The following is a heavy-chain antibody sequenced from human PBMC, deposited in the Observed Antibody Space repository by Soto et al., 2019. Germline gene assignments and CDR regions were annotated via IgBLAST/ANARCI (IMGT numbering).Heavy chain of an antibody. Sequence: PGESLKISCKGSGYSFTSYWIGWVRQMPGKGLEWMGIIYPGDSDTRYSPSFQGQVSISVDMPVNTVYLQWSSLKASDTALYFCGRRSNRGVDVWGQGTTVTVSS. CDR1: GYSFTSYW. CDR3: GRRSNRGVDV. D-gene: IGHD3-16*02. J-gene: IGHJ6*02. V-gene: IGHV5-51*04. CDR2: IYPGDSDT.